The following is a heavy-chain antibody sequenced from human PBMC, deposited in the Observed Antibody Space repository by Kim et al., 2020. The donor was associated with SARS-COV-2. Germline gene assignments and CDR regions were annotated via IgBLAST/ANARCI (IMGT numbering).Heavy chain of an antibody. J-gene: IGHJ4*02. CDR3: AREDRGITGTQFDY. Sequence: NPSIKSRVTIAVDTSKTQFSLKLSSVTAADTAVYYCAREDRGITGTQFDYWGQGTLVTVSS. D-gene: IGHD1-7*01. V-gene: IGHV4-31*02.